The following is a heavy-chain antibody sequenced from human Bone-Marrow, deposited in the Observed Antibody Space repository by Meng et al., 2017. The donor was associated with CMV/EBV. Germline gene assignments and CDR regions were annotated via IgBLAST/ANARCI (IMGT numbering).Heavy chain of an antibody. CDR3: ARGSTTPRRLIAARALDY. CDR2: IYSGGST. J-gene: IGHJ4*02. CDR1: GFTVSSNY. D-gene: IGHD6-6*01. V-gene: IGHV3-66*02. Sequence: GGSLKISCAASGFTVSSNYMSWVRQAPGKGLEWVSVIYSGGSTYYADSVKGRFTISRDNSKNTLYLQMNSLRAEDTAVYYCARGSTTPRRLIAARALDYWGQGTLVTVSS.